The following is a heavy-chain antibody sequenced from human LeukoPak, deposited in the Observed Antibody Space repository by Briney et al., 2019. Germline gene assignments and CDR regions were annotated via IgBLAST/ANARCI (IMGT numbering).Heavy chain of an antibody. CDR2: INQDGSEK. V-gene: IGHV3-7*01. J-gene: IGHJ4*02. CDR3: ARHGGYYFDY. D-gene: IGHD3-10*01. CDR1: GFTFSNYW. Sequence: GGSPRLSCAASGFTFSNYWMSWVRQAPGKGLECVANINQDGSEKYYVDSVKGRFTISRDNAKNSLYLQMNSLRAEDTAAYYCARHGGYYFDYWGQGALVTVSS.